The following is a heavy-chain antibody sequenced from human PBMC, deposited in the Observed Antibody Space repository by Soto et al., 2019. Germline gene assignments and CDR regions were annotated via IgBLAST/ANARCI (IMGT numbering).Heavy chain of an antibody. CDR3: ARSYPRRYDSSGYTVDP. V-gene: IGHV1-8*01. CDR1: GYTFTSYD. Sequence: ASVKVSCKASGYTFTSYDINWVRQATGQVLEWMGWMNPNSGNTGYAQKFQGRVTMTSNTSISTAYMELSSLRSEDTAVYYCARSYPRRYDSSGYTVDPWGQGTLVTVSS. D-gene: IGHD3-22*01. CDR2: MNPNSGNT. J-gene: IGHJ5*02.